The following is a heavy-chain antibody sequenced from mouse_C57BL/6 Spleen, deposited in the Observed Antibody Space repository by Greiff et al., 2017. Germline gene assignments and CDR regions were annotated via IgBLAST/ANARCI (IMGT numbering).Heavy chain of an antibody. CDR2: ISSGSSTI. V-gene: IGHV5-17*01. D-gene: IGHD2-3*01. J-gene: IGHJ4*01. Sequence: LVESGGGLVKPGGSLKLSCAASGFTFSDYGMHWVRQAPEKGLEWVAYISSGSSTIYYADTVKGRFTISRDNAKTTLFLQMTSLRSEDTAMYYCARPSMVTTPYYYAMDYWGQGTSVTVSS. CDR1: GFTFSDYG. CDR3: ARPSMVTTPYYYAMDY.